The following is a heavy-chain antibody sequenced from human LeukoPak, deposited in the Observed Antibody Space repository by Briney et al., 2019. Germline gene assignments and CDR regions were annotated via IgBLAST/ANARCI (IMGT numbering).Heavy chain of an antibody. CDR3: ARGLGGYPFFMDV. J-gene: IGHJ6*03. D-gene: IGHD2-15*01. CDR1: GGSLRSDRHN. V-gene: IGHV4-39*07. CDR2: VDQTGSP. Sequence: SETLSLTCSVSGGSLRSDRHNWAWVRQSADKGLEHIGSVDQTGSPYYNPPLKSRVTISVDTSNKQFSLNLTSVTAADTAVYYCARGLGGYPFFMDVWGKGITVTVCS.